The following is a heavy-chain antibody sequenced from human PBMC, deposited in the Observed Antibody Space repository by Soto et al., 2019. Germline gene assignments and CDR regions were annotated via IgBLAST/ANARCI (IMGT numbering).Heavy chain of an antibody. CDR1: GFTVSSNY. CDR2: IYSGGST. Sequence: SLRLSCAASGFTVSSNYMSWVRQAPGKGLEWVSVIYSGGSTYYADSVKGRFTISRDNSKNTLYLQMNSLGAEDTAVYYCASNFYRGGYYYEGMGLSGQGTTVTV. D-gene: IGHD3-16*01. CDR3: ASNFYRGGYYYEGMGL. V-gene: IGHV3-53*01. J-gene: IGHJ6*02.